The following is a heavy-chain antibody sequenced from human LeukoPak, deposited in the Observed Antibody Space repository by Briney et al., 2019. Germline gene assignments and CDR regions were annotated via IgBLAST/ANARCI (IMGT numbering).Heavy chain of an antibody. CDR1: GFTFSDYY. V-gene: IGHV3-11*01. Sequence: GGSLRLSCAASGFTFSDYYMSWIRQAPGKGLEWVSYISSSGTTISYTDSVKGRYTISRDNAKNSLYLQMNSLRAEDTAVYYCARDYRSTFDYWGQGTLVTVSS. CDR2: ISSSGTTI. CDR3: ARDYRSTFDY. D-gene: IGHD1-26*01. J-gene: IGHJ4*02.